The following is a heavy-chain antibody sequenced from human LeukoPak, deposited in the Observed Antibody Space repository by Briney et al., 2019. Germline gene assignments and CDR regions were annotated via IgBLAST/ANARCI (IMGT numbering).Heavy chain of an antibody. V-gene: IGHV1-24*01. CDR3: ACSGSYYKSIDYFDY. Sequence: ASVKVSCKVSGYTLTELSMHWVRQAPGKGLEWMGGFDPEDGETIYAQKFQGRVTMTEDTSTDTAYMELSSLRSEDTAVYYCACSGSYYKSIDYFDYWGQGTLVTVSP. CDR2: FDPEDGET. CDR1: GYTLTELS. D-gene: IGHD3-10*02. J-gene: IGHJ4*02.